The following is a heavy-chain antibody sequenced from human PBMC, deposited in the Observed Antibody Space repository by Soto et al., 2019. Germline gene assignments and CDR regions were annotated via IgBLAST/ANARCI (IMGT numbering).Heavy chain of an antibody. Sequence: QVQLVQSGAEVKKPGATVKVSCKASGYTFTSYGISCVRQDPGQWLEWMGWISAYNGNTNYAQKLQGRVTMTTDTSTSTAYMELRRLRSDDTAVYYCARHRDSDSGWYCFYFWGQRTLVTVSS. V-gene: IGHV1-18*01. CDR3: ARHRDSDSGWYCFYF. D-gene: IGHD6-19*01. CDR1: GYTFTSYG. CDR2: ISAYNGNT. J-gene: IGHJ4*02.